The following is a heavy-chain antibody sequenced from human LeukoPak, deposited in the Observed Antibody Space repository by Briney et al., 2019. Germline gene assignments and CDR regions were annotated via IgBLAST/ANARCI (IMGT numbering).Heavy chain of an antibody. CDR3: XRERPTVLRYFDXSNHDAFDI. CDR2: IYTSGST. D-gene: IGHD3-9*01. J-gene: IGHJ3*02. Sequence: SETLSLTCTVSGGSISSYYWSWIRQPAGKGLEWIGRIYTSGSTNYNPSLKSRVTMSVDTSKNQFSLKLSSVTAADTAGYYCXRERPTVLRYFDXSNHDAFDIWGQGTMXTVSS. V-gene: IGHV4-4*07. CDR1: GGSISSYY.